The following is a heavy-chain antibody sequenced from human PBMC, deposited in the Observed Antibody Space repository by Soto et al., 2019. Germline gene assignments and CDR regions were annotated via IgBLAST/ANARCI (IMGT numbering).Heavy chain of an antibody. CDR3: ARAIFGVVIIDGLYYYGMDV. D-gene: IGHD3-3*01. Sequence: PGGSLRLSCAASGFTFSSYAMSWVRQAPGKGLEWVSAISGSGGSTYYADSVKGRFTISRGNSKNTPYLQMNSLRAEDTAVYYCARAIFGVVIIDGLYYYGMDVWGQGTTVTVSS. CDR1: GFTFSSYA. V-gene: IGHV3-23*01. J-gene: IGHJ6*02. CDR2: ISGSGGST.